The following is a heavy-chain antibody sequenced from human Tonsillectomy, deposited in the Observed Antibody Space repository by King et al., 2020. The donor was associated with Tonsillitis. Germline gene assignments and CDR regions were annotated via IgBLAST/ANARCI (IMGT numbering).Heavy chain of an antibody. Sequence: VQLVESGGGVVQPGRSLRLSCAASGFTFSSYGMHWVRQAPGKGLEWVAVISYDGSNKYYADSVKGRFTISRDNSKNTLYLQMNSLRAEDTAVYYCAKDDPPFDPWGQGTLVTVSS. J-gene: IGHJ5*02. V-gene: IGHV3-30*18. CDR2: ISYDGSNK. CDR3: AKDDPPFDP. CDR1: GFTFSSYG.